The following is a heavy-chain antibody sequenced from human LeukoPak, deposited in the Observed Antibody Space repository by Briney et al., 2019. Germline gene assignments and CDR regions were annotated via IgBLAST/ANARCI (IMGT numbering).Heavy chain of an antibody. CDR2: ISASGGGT. J-gene: IGHJ4*02. CDR1: EFIFSSYG. D-gene: IGHD4-23*01. V-gene: IGHV3-23*01. Sequence: GGTLRLSCAASEFIFSSYGMSWVRQAPGKGLEWVSAISASGGGTYYADSVKGRFTISRDNSRNTLYLEMNSLRAEDTAIYYCAKEVTPGALLYGPFDYWGQGTLVTVSS. CDR3: AKEVTPGALLYGPFDY.